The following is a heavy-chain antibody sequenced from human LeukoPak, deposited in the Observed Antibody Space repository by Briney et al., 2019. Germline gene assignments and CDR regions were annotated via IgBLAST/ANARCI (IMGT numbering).Heavy chain of an antibody. J-gene: IGHJ5*02. Sequence: PSETLSLTCTVSGGSISSGSYYWSWVRQPAGKGLEWIGRIYTSGSTNYNPSLKSRVTISVDTSKNQFSLKLTSVTAADTAIYYCARRGVPVARGWFDPWGQGTLVTVSS. CDR2: IYTSGST. V-gene: IGHV4-61*02. CDR1: GGSISSGSYY. D-gene: IGHD2-2*01. CDR3: ARRGVPVARGWFDP.